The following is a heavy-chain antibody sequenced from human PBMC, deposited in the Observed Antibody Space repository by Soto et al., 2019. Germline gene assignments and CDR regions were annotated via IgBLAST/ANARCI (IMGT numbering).Heavy chain of an antibody. CDR3: ARGEKDDAFDI. V-gene: IGHV3-13*01. CDR2: IGTAGDT. J-gene: IGHJ3*02. CDR1: GFTFSSYD. Sequence: GGSLRLSCAASGFTFSSYDMHWVRQATGKGLEWVSAIGTAGDTYYPGSVKGRFTISRENAKNSLYLQMNSLRAGDTAVYYCARGEKDDAFDIWGQGTMVTVSS.